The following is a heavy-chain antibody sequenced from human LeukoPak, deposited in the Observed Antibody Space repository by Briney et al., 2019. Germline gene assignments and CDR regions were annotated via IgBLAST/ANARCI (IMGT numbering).Heavy chain of an antibody. V-gene: IGHV3-48*03. D-gene: IGHD2-21*02. J-gene: IGHJ4*02. CDR1: GFTFSSYE. Sequence: GGSLRLSCAASGFTFSSYEMNWVRQAPGKGLEWVSYISTSGNSIYYADSVKGRFAISRDNSKNTLYLQMNSLRAEDTAVYYCAKDRLVVTAGDYWGQGTLVTVSS. CDR3: AKDRLVVTAGDY. CDR2: ISTSGNSI.